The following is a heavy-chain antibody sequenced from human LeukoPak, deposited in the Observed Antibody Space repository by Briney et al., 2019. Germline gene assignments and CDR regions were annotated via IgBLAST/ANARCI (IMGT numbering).Heavy chain of an antibody. CDR3: ARDDGSFDY. CDR2: INPSGGDT. J-gene: IGHJ4*02. CDR1: GYILTSYN. Sequence: GASVKVSCKASGYILTSYNMHWVRQAPGQGLEWLGIINPSGGDTNYAQKLQGRVTMTTDTSTSTAYMELRSLRSDDTAVYYCARDDGSFDYWGQGTLVTVSS. V-gene: IGHV1-46*01.